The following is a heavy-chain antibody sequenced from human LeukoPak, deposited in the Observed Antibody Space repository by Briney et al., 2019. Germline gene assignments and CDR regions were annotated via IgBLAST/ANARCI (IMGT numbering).Heavy chain of an antibody. J-gene: IGHJ4*02. D-gene: IGHD2-2*01. V-gene: IGHV1-46*01. CDR3: ARLPYRDGVDQDY. CDR1: GYTFTRYY. CDR2: INPISGAT. Sequence: ASVKVSCKTSGYTFTRYYMQWVRQAPGHGLEWMGIINPISGATDYAQKFQGRVTMTRDTSTRTVYMELSSLRSEHTAMYYCARLPYRDGVDQDYWGPGTLVTVSP.